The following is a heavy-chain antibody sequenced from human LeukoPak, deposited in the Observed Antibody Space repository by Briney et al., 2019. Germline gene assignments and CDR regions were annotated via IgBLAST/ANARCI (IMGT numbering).Heavy chain of an antibody. D-gene: IGHD5-18*01. CDR2: INSDGSST. CDR1: GFTFSSYW. J-gene: IGHJ4*02. Sequence: GGSLRLSCAASGFTFSSYWMHWVRQAPGKGLVWVSRINSDGSSTRYADSVKGRFTISRDTAKNTVYLQMNSLRAEDTAVYYCARGGGYSYGLFDYWGQGALVTVSS. V-gene: IGHV3-74*01. CDR3: ARGGGYSYGLFDY.